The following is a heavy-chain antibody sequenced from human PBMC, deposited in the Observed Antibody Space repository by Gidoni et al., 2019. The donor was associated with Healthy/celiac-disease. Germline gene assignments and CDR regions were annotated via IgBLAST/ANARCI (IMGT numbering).Heavy chain of an antibody. CDR1: GFTVSSNY. J-gene: IGHJ5*02. V-gene: IGHV3-53*04. CDR2: IYSGGST. Sequence: EVQLVESGGGLVQPGGSLRLSCAASGFTVSSNYMSWVRQAPGKGLEWVSVIYSGGSTYYADSVKGRFTISRHNSKNTLYLQMNSLRAEDTAVYYCARENYYGSGVAGVDPWGQGTLVTVSS. CDR3: ARENYYGSGVAGVDP. D-gene: IGHD3-10*01.